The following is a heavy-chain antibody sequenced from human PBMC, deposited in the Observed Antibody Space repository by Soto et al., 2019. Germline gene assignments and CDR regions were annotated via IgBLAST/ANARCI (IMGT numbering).Heavy chain of an antibody. Sequence: SSETLSLTCAVYGGSFSAFYWSWIRQPPGKELEWIGEVNPTGTTKYNPSLKSRVTMSLDTSKKQFSLNLNSMTAADTALYYCARSREQWLVDAFDIWGQGTMVTVPS. CDR2: VNPTGTT. V-gene: IGHV4-34*01. CDR3: ARSREQWLVDAFDI. D-gene: IGHD6-19*01. J-gene: IGHJ3*02. CDR1: GGSFSAFY.